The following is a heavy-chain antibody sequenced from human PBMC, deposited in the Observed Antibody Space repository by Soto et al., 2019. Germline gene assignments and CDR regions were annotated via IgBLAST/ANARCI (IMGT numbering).Heavy chain of an antibody. J-gene: IGHJ4*02. V-gene: IGHV2-5*02. Sequence: QITLKESGPTLVKPTQTLTLTCTLSGMSLSSSGVSVGWIRQPPGKALESLVLLHWDDHRAYSPTLKTRLTIAKANYKNVVVVTMTTIYPADTATLYFVLLLSIFGVLVADYWSQGTPVTVS. CDR2: LHWDDHR. D-gene: IGHD3-3*01. CDR1: GMSLSSSGVS. CDR3: VLLLSIFGVLVADY.